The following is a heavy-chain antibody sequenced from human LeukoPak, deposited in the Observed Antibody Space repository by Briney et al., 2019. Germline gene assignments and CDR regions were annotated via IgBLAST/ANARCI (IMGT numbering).Heavy chain of an antibody. V-gene: IGHV5-51*01. CDR1: GYRFGAFW. CDR2: IYPTDSDT. D-gene: IGHD6-13*01. J-gene: IGHJ5*02. CDR3: ARLMWVSGQQLVRWFDP. Sequence: GESLKISCKTSGYRFGAFWIAWVRQRPGKGLEWIGIIYPTDSDTTYSPSFQGQVTISADKSISTAYLQWRSLKASDSAMYYCARLMWVSGQQLVRWFDPWGQGTLVTVSS.